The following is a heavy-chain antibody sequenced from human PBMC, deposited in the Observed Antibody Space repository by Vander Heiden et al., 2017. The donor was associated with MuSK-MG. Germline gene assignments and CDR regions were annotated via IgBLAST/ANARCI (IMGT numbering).Heavy chain of an antibody. D-gene: IGHD3-10*01. J-gene: IGHJ4*02. CDR1: WFSLSPIGVG. V-gene: IGHV2-5*01. Sequence: ITLKQSVPTLGKPPQTLPLTCTFPWFSLSPIGVGGGWIRRPPGKALEWLALIYWNDDKRYSSSLKSRLTSTKETSKNQVVLTLTNMDPVDTATYYCAHELLWFGESMIDYWGQGTLVTVSS. CDR2: IYWNDDK. CDR3: AHELLWFGESMIDY.